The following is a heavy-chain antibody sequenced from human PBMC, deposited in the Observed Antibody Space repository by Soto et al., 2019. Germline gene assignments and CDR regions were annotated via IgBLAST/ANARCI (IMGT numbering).Heavy chain of an antibody. Sequence: GGSLRLSCAASGFNFSNHWMHWVRQRPAEGLVWVSRITSDGKSKAYAESVKGRFAISRDNAKNTLYLQMNGLTAEDTAVYYCTRESGDWPLNWFDPWGQGTLVTVSS. V-gene: IGHV3-74*01. CDR1: GFNFSNHW. CDR3: TRESGDWPLNWFDP. D-gene: IGHD2-21*02. J-gene: IGHJ5*02. CDR2: ITSDGKSK.